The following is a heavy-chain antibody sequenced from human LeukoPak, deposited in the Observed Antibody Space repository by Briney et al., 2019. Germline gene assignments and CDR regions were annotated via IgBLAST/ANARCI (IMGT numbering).Heavy chain of an antibody. Sequence: GGSLRLSCAASGFTFSSYAMSWVRQAPGKGLEWVSAISGSDGSTYYADSVKGRFTISRDNSRNTLYLQMNSLRAEDTAVYYCAKDPMTTVIYYFEYWGQGTLVTVSS. D-gene: IGHD4-17*01. CDR2: ISGSDGST. V-gene: IGHV3-23*01. J-gene: IGHJ4*02. CDR3: AKDPMTTVIYYFEY. CDR1: GFTFSSYA.